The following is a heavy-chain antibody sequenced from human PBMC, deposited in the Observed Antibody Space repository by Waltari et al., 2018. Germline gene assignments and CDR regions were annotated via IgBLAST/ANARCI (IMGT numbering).Heavy chain of an antibody. CDR1: GYSISSGYY. J-gene: IGHJ3*02. V-gene: IGHV4-38-2*01. CDR2: IYHSGST. CDR3: ARRLIGAFDI. Sequence: QVQLQESGPGLVKPSETLSLTCAVSGYSISSGYYWGWIRQPPGKGLEWIGSIYHSGSTYYNPSVKSRFTISVDTSKNQFSLKLSSVTAADTAVYYCARRLIGAFDIWGQGTMVTVSS.